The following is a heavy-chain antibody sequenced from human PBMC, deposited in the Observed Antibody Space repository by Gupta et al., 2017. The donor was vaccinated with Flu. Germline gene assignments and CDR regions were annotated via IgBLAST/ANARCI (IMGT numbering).Heavy chain of an antibody. V-gene: IGHV4-34*01. J-gene: IGHJ6*02. CDR1: GGSFSGYY. Sequence: QVQLQQWGAGLLKPSETLSLTCAVYGGSFSGYYWSWIRQPPGKGLEWIGEINHSGSTNYNPSLKSRVTISVDTSKNQFSLKLSSVTAADTAVYYCARALDDYYYGMDVWGQGTTVTVSS. CDR2: INHSGST. CDR3: ARALDDYYYGMDV. D-gene: IGHD5-24*01.